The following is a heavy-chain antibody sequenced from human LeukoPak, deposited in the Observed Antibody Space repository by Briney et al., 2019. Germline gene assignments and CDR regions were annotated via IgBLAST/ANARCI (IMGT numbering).Heavy chain of an antibody. CDR3: ARRGPTVVVDY. D-gene: IGHD4-17*01. Sequence: SETLSLTCTVSGGSISSSSYSWVWIRQPPGKGLECIGTIYYSGITYKNPSLKSRVTISIDTSRNQFSLTPTSVTAADTAVYYCARRGPTVVVDYWGQGTLVTVSS. J-gene: IGHJ4*02. CDR2: IYYSGIT. V-gene: IGHV4-39*01. CDR1: GGSISSSSYS.